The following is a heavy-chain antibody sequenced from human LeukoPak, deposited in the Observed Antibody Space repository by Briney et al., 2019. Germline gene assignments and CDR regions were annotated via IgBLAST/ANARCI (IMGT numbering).Heavy chain of an antibody. Sequence: GGSLRLSCAASGFSISTYEMNWVRQAPGKGLEWVSYFRSSRGTIYYADSVRGRFTVSGDSAKNSLYLQMNSLRADDTAVYYSARGTLLNAFDIWGQGTMVTVSS. V-gene: IGHV3-48*03. D-gene: IGHD1-26*01. J-gene: IGHJ3*02. CDR1: GFSISTYE. CDR2: FRSSRGTI. CDR3: ARGTLLNAFDI.